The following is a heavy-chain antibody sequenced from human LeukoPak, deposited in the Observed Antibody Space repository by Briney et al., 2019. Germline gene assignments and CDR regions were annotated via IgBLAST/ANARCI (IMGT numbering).Heavy chain of an antibody. CDR1: GFTFSNYA. V-gene: IGHV3-23*01. D-gene: IGHD2-15*01. Sequence: GGSLRLSCAASGFTFSNYAMSWVRQAPGKGLEWVSAISDTGNTYHADSVKGRFTISRDSSKNTLFLQMNRLRPEDAAVYYCAKAPVTTCRGAFCYPFDYWGLGTLVTVSS. CDR3: AKAPVTTCRGAFCYPFDY. J-gene: IGHJ4*02. CDR2: ISDTGNT.